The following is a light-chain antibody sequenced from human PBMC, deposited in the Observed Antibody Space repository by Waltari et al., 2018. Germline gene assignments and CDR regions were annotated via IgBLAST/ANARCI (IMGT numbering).Light chain of an antibody. Sequence: DFQMTQSPSSLSASVGDRVTITFRASQSISNYLNWYQQKPGKAPTLLIYAASSLQSGVPSRFSGSGSGTDFTLTISSLQPEDSATYYCQQSYSAPGHTFGQGTKLEIK. V-gene: IGKV1-39*01. CDR2: AAS. CDR3: QQSYSAPGHT. J-gene: IGKJ2*01. CDR1: QSISNY.